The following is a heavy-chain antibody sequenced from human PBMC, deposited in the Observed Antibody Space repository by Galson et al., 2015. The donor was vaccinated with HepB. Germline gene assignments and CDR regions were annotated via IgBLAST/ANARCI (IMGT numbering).Heavy chain of an antibody. CDR2: ISGSGGST. CDR3: AKGGIAVAEEYYFDY. V-gene: IGHV3-23*01. Sequence: SLRLSCAASGFTFSSYSMNWVRQAPGKGLEWVSGISGSGGSTYYADSVKGRFTISRDNSKNTLYLQMISLRAEDTAVYYCAKGGIAVAEEYYFDYWGQGALVTVSS. CDR1: GFTFSSYS. D-gene: IGHD6-19*01. J-gene: IGHJ4*02.